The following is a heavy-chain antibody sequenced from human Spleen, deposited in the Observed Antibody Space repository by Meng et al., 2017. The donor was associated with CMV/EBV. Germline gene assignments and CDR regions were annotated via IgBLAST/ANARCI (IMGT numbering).Heavy chain of an antibody. CDR1: GGSINTYY. CDR3: ARGRFLKWSDAFDT. J-gene: IGHJ3*02. V-gene: IGHV4-59*01. D-gene: IGHD3-3*01. CDR2: IYYTGST. Sequence: SETLSLTCTVSGGSINTYYWSWIRQPPGKGLEWIGYIYYTGSTNYNPSLKSRVTISADMSKNQFSLKMSPVTAADTAVYYCARGRFLKWSDAFDTWGQGTEVTVSS.